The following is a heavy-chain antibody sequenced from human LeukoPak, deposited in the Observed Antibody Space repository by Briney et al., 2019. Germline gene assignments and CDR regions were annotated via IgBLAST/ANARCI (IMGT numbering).Heavy chain of an antibody. CDR1: GYTFTSYG. V-gene: IGHV1-18*01. Sequence: ASVKVSCKASGYTFTSYGISWVRQPPGQGLEWMGWISAYNGNTNYAQKLQGRVTMTTDTCTSTAYMELRSLRSDDTAVYYCARGGVSSGWYGSYFDYWGQGTLVTVSS. CDR2: ISAYNGNT. CDR3: ARGGVSSGWYGSYFDY. J-gene: IGHJ4*02. D-gene: IGHD6-19*01.